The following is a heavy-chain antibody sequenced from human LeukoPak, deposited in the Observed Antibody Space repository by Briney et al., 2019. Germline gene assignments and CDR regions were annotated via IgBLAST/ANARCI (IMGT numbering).Heavy chain of an antibody. D-gene: IGHD3-22*01. V-gene: IGHV4-59*01. J-gene: IGHJ4*02. CDR3: ARGGAREYYDSSGYYIY. CDR2: IYYSGST. Sequence: SETLSLTCTVSGGSISSYYWSWIRQPPGKGLEWIGYIYYSGSTNYNPSLKSRVTTSVDRSTNQSSLKLSSVTAADTAVYYCARGGAREYYDSSGYYIYWGQGTLVTVSS. CDR1: GGSISSYY.